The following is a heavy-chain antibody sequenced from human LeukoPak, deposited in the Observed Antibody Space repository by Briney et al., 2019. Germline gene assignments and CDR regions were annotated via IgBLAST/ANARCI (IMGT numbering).Heavy chain of an antibody. CDR3: ARDQVIDDILTGYYDNTFDY. D-gene: IGHD3-9*01. V-gene: IGHV1-2*06. CDR1: GYTFTGYY. CDR2: INPNSGGT. Sequence: ASVKVSCKASGYTFTGYYMHWVRQALGQGLEWMGRINPNSGGTNYAQKFQGRVTMTRDTSISTAYMELSRLRSDDTAVYYCARDQVIDDILTGYYDNTFDYWGQGTLVTVSS. J-gene: IGHJ4*02.